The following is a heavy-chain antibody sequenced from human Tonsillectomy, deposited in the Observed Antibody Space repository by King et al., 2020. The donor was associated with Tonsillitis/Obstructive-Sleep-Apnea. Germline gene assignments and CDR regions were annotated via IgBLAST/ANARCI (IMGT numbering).Heavy chain of an antibody. Sequence: QLVQSGAEVKKPGASVKVSCKASGYTFTSYGISWVRQAPGQGLEWMGWISAYNGNTNYAQKLQGRVTMTTDTSTSTAYMELRSLKSDDTAVYYCARVHSYCSSTSCLDYWGQGTLVTVSS. CDR2: ISAYNGNT. CDR3: ARVHSYCSSTSCLDY. D-gene: IGHD2-2*01. V-gene: IGHV1-18*01. J-gene: IGHJ4*02. CDR1: GYTFTSYG.